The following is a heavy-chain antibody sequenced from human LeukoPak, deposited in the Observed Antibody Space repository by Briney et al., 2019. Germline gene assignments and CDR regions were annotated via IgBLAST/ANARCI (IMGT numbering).Heavy chain of an antibody. CDR1: GFTFSSYW. D-gene: IGHD5-24*01. V-gene: IGHV3-74*01. J-gene: IGHJ4*02. CDR2: INSDGSST. Sequence: GGSLRLSCAASGFTFSSYWMHWVRQAPGKGLVWVSRINSDGSSTSYADSVKGRFTISRDNAKNTLYLQMNSLRAEGTAVYYCARADGSILLDYWGQGTLVTVSS. CDR3: ARADGSILLDY.